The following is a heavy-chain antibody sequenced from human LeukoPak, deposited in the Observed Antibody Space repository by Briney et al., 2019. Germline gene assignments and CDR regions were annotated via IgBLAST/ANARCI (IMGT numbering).Heavy chain of an antibody. CDR1: GLSFSAFA. CDR2: MRGNGES. CDR3: AMASWVSSSDAVR. J-gene: IGHJ4*02. D-gene: IGHD6-25*01. Sequence: GGSLTLSCAPSGLSFSAFATSWARQGPARGLEWGSSMRGNGESLYAESGAGWYTLSSDSSRNTVYFQLNNLRVDDTAIYYCAMASWVSSSDAVRWGQGTLVTVSS. V-gene: IGHV3-23*01.